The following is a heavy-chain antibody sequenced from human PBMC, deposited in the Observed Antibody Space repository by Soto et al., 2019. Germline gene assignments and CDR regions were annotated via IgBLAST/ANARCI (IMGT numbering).Heavy chain of an antibody. D-gene: IGHD3-22*01. Sequence: SETLSLTCTVSGGSISSYYWSWIRQPPGKGLEWIGYIYYSGSTNYNPSLKSRVTISVDTSKNQFSLKLSSVTAADTAVYYCASSYYYDSSGYYSWGQGTLVTVSS. J-gene: IGHJ4*02. V-gene: IGHV4-59*01. CDR1: GGSISSYY. CDR3: ASSYYYDSSGYYS. CDR2: IYYSGST.